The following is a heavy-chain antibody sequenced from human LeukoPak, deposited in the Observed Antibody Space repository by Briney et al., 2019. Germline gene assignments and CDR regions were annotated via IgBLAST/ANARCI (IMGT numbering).Heavy chain of an antibody. V-gene: IGHV3-74*01. CDR2: INGDGSGT. CDR1: GFTFSSHW. CDR3: FTQGKWVDV. J-gene: IGHJ6*02. Sequence: PGGSLRLSCAASGFTFSSHWMHWVRQAPGKGLVWVSRINGDGSGTSYADSVKGRFTISRDNAKNTLYLQMNSLKAEDTAVYYCFTQGKWVDVWGQGTTVTVSS. D-gene: IGHD1-26*01.